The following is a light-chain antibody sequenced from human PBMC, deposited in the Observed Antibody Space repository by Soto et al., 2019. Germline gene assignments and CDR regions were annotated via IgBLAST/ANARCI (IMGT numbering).Light chain of an antibody. J-gene: IGKJ1*01. Sequence: EKVMTQSPATLSMSPGEKATLSCRECLSVCSTFLAWYQQSPGQAPRFLIYGASSRATGIPDRFSGSGSGTDFTLSITRLEPEDFALYYCQQFGTSATFGQGTKVDIK. CDR1: LSVCSTF. V-gene: IGKV3-20*01. CDR3: QQFGTSAT. CDR2: GAS.